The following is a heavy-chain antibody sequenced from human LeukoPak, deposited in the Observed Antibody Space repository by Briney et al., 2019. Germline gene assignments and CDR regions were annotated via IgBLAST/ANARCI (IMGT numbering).Heavy chain of an antibody. Sequence: GGSLRLSCVVSGLTFSSYSMNWVRQAPGKGLEWVSYISSSSSPIYDSDSVKGRFTISRDNAKNSLYLEMNSLRAEDTAVYYCVRELSGILGFDYWGRGTLVTVSS. D-gene: IGHD6-13*01. CDR2: ISSSSSPI. V-gene: IGHV3-48*01. CDR1: GLTFSSYS. J-gene: IGHJ4*02. CDR3: VRELSGILGFDY.